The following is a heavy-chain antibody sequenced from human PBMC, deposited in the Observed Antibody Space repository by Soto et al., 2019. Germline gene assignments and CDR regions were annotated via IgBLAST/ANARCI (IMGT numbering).Heavy chain of an antibody. D-gene: IGHD5-12*01. CDR1: GGSFSGYY. J-gene: IGHJ4*02. V-gene: IGHV4-34*01. CDR3: ARGDYSGYDFAY. Sequence: PSETLSLTCAVYGGSFSGYYWSWIRQPPGKGLEWIGEINHSGSTNYNPSLKSRVTISVDRSKNQFSLKVHSVTAADTAVYFCARGDYSGYDFAYWGQGTQVTVSS. CDR2: INHSGST.